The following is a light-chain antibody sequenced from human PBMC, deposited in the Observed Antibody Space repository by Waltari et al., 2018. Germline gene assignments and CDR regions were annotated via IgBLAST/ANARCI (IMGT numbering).Light chain of an antibody. J-gene: IGLJ1*01. CDR2: DVT. CDR1: SSDVGGYNY. Sequence: QSALTQPPSASGSPGQSVTLSCTGTSSDVGGYNYVSWYPQYPGKAPKLMIYDVTERPSGVPDRFSGSKSGNTASLTVSGLQAEDEADYYCSSYAGSAYVFGTGTKVTVL. CDR3: SSYAGSAYV. V-gene: IGLV2-8*01.